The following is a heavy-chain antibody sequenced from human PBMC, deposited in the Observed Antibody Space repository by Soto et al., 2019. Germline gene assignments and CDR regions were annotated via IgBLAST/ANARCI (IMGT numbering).Heavy chain of an antibody. CDR2: IYYSGST. V-gene: IGHV4-31*03. Sequence: SDTLSLTFTVSGCAISSGDYYWSWILQHPGKGLEWIGYIYYSGSTYYKPSPKSRVTISVDTSKNQFSLKLSSVTAADTAVYYCARSVFPWGRGTLFTVSS. CDR3: ARSVFP. J-gene: IGHJ5*02. CDR1: GCAISSGDYY.